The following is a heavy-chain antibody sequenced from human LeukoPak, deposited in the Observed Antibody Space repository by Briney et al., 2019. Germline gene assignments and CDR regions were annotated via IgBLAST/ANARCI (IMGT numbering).Heavy chain of an antibody. V-gene: IGHV4-34*01. D-gene: IGHD5-18*01. Sequence: PSETLSLTCAVYGGSFSGYHWSWIRQPPGKGLEWIGEINHSGSTNYNPSLKSRVTISVDTSKNQFSLKLSSVTAADTAVYYCARVGSGYSYEFDYWGQGTLVTVSS. CDR2: INHSGST. CDR1: GGSFSGYH. CDR3: ARVGSGYSYEFDY. J-gene: IGHJ4*02.